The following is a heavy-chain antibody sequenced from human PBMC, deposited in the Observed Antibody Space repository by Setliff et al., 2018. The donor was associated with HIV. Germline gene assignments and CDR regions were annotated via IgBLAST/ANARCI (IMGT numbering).Heavy chain of an antibody. CDR1: GGTFSSYA. Sequence: SVKVSCKASGGTFSSYAISWVRQAPGQGLEWMGGIIPIFNTANYAQKFQGRVTITADESTSTAYMELSSLRSEDTAVYYCARIVRPSYYYYYYMDFWGKGTTVTVSS. D-gene: IGHD3-10*02. J-gene: IGHJ6*03. V-gene: IGHV1-69*13. CDR2: IIPIFNTA. CDR3: ARIVRPSYYYYYYMDF.